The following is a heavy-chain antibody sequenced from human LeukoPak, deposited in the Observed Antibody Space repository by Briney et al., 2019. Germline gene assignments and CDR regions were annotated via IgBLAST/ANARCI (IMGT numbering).Heavy chain of an antibody. CDR2: TSGSGGNP. D-gene: IGHD3-10*01. CDR1: GFTFSSYG. J-gene: IGHJ4*02. V-gene: IGHV3-23*01. Sequence: GGSLRLSCAASGFTFSSYGMHWVRQAPGKGLEWVSITSGSGGNPYYADSVKGRFTISRDNSKNTLYLHMNSLRAEDTALYYCAKDTGIILVRGAADYWGQGILVTVSS. CDR3: AKDTGIILVRGAADY.